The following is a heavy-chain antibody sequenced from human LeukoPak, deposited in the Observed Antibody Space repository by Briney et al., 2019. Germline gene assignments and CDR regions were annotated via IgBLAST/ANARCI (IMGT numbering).Heavy chain of an antibody. Sequence: GGSVKVSCKASGYTFTGYYMHWVRQAPGQGLEWMGWINPNSGGTNYAQKFQGRVTMTRDMSMSTVYMQLSSLRSEDTAVYYCASRTRPDVGAFDIWGQGTMVTVSS. J-gene: IGHJ3*02. D-gene: IGHD6-6*01. CDR2: INPNSGGT. CDR1: GYTFTGYY. V-gene: IGHV1-2*02. CDR3: ASRTRPDVGAFDI.